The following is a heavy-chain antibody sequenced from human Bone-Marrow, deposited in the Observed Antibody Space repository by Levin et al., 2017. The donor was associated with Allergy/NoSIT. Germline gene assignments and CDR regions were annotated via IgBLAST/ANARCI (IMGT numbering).Heavy chain of an antibody. CDR1: GFTFSSYG. CDR2: IWYDGSNK. Sequence: GGSLRLSCAASGFTFSSYGMHWVRQAPGKGLEWVAVIWYDGSNKYYADSVKGRFTISRDNSKNTLYLQMNSLRAEDTAVYYCARDTSGSYDPGIGYWGQGTLVTVSS. J-gene: IGHJ4*02. D-gene: IGHD1-26*01. V-gene: IGHV3-33*01. CDR3: ARDTSGSYDPGIGY.